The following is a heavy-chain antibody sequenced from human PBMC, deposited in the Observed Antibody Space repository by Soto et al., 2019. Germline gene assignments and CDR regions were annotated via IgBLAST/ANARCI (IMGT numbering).Heavy chain of an antibody. D-gene: IGHD2-2*02. V-gene: IGHV3-53*01. CDR2: IYSGGST. J-gene: IGHJ6*02. CDR3: ARGLVVPAAIHYYYYGMDV. CDR1: GFTVGSNY. Sequence: GSLRLSCAASGFTVGSNYMSWVRQAPGKGLEWVSVIYSGGSTYYADSVKGRFTISRDNSKNTLYLQMNSLRAEDTAVYYCARGLVVPAAIHYYYYGMDVWGQGTTVTVSS.